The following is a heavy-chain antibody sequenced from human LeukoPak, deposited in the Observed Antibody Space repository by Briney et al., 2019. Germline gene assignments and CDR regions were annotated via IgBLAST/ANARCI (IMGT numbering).Heavy chain of an antibody. D-gene: IGHD4-11*01. CDR3: ARHDYSNYPSFDY. Sequence: SETLSLTCTVSGGSISSYYWSWIRQPPGKGLGWIGYIYYSGSTNYNPSLKSRVTISVDTSKNQFSLRLSSVTAADTAVYFRARHDYSNYPSFDYWGQGTLVTVSS. J-gene: IGHJ4*02. CDR1: GGSISSYY. V-gene: IGHV4-59*08. CDR2: IYYSGST.